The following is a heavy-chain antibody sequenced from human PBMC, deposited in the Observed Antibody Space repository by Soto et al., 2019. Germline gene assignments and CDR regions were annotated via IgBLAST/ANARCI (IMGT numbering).Heavy chain of an antibody. Sequence: PSEPLSLTCAVYGGSFSGYYWSWIRQPPGKGLERIGEINHSGSTNYHPSLKSRVTISVDTSKNQFSLKLSSVTAADTAVHYCARGDTMIVVDYWGQGTLVTVSS. CDR2: INHSGST. J-gene: IGHJ4*02. CDR3: ARGDTMIVVDY. CDR1: GGSFSGYY. V-gene: IGHV4-34*01. D-gene: IGHD3-22*01.